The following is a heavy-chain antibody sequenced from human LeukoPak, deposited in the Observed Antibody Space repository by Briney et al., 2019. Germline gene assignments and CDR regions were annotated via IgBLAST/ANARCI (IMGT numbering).Heavy chain of an antibody. V-gene: IGHV4-61*02. CDR2: IYASGST. CDR1: GASISSGRYY. J-gene: IGHJ4*02. CDR3: ARDLSGTGATTLAY. D-gene: IGHD1-26*01. Sequence: SETPSLTCAVSGASISSGRYYWSWIRQPAGKGLEWVGRIYASGSTNYNPSLKSRVTISEDTAKNQFFLKLSSVTAADTAIYYCARDLSGTGATTLAYWGQGILVTVSS.